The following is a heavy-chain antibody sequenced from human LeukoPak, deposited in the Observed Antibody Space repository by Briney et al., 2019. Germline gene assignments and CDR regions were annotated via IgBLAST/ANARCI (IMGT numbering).Heavy chain of an antibody. CDR3: AKDSGARPFDY. D-gene: IGHD6-25*01. CDR2: ISGSGGST. V-gene: IGHV3-23*01. Sequence: GGSLRLSCAASGFTFSSYSMNWVRQAPGKGLEWVSAISGSGGSTYYADSVKGRFTIPRDNSKNTLYLQINSLRAEDTAVHYCAKDSGARPFDYWGQGTLVTVSS. CDR1: GFTFSSYS. J-gene: IGHJ4*02.